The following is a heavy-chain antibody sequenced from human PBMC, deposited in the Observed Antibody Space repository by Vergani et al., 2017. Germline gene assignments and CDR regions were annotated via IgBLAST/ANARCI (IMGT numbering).Heavy chain of an antibody. Sequence: QVQLLESGGGVVRPGGSLRLSCAASGFTFFSYGMHWVRQAPGKGLEWVAFIQYSGNRQVYADSVKGRFTISRDNPNNTLYLHLSNLRTEDTAMYYCAKQREFSSGWELDYWGQGTLVSVSS. CDR1: GFTFFSYG. CDR3: AKQREFSSGWELDY. V-gene: IGHV3-30*02. J-gene: IGHJ4*02. CDR2: IQYSGNRQ. D-gene: IGHD6-19*01.